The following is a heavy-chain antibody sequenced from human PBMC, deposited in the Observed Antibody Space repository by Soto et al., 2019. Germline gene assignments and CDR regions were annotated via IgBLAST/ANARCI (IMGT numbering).Heavy chain of an antibody. J-gene: IGHJ5*02. CDR2: MNTNSGNT. V-gene: IGHV1-8*01. Sequence: QVQLVQSGAEVKKPGASVKVSCKASGYTFTSYDINWVRQATGQGLGWMGWMNTNSGNTGYAQKFQGRVTMTRNTSISTADMELSSLRSEDTAVYYCARGQVRWESWFDPWGQGTLVTVSS. D-gene: IGHD1-26*01. CDR3: ARGQVRWESWFDP. CDR1: GYTFTSYD.